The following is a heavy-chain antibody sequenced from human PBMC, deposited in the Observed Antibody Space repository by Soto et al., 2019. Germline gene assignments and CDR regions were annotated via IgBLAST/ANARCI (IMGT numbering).Heavy chain of an antibody. V-gene: IGHV4-31*03. CDR2: IYYSGST. Sequence: SETLSLTCPVSTGSITSGGYYWSWIRQHPGKGLEWIGYIYYSGSTYNNPSLKSRVTISEDTSKHQFSLTLNYVTAADTAVYYCARQGHGSGPNWFEAWGQGPLVTVAS. CDR3: ARQGHGSGPNWFEA. CDR1: TGSITSGGYY. D-gene: IGHD3-10*01. J-gene: IGHJ5*02.